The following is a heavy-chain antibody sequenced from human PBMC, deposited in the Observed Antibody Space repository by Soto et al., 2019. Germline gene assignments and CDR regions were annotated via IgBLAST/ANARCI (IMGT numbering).Heavy chain of an antibody. CDR2: IIPIFGTA. V-gene: IGHV1-69*12. CDR1: GGTFSSYA. D-gene: IGHD6-13*01. CDR3: ARSYSPYSSSPVEWFDP. Sequence: QVQLVQSGAEVKKPGSSVKVSCKASGGTFSSYAISWVRQAPGQGLEWMGGIIPIFGTANYAQKFQGRVTITADESTSTAYMELSSLRSEDTAVYYCARSYSPYSSSPVEWFDPWGQGTLVTVSS. J-gene: IGHJ5*02.